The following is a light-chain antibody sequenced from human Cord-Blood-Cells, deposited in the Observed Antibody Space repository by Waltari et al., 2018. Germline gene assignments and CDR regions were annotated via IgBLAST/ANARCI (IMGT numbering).Light chain of an antibody. Sequence: SALTQPASVSGSPGQSNTISCTGTRSDVGGYNYVSCYQQHPGKAPKLMIYDVGNRPSGVANRGFASMSGNKASLTISGVQAEDEADYCCSSYTSSSTLLFGVGTKLTV. J-gene: IGLJ2*01. CDR3: SSYTSSSTLL. CDR1: RSDVGGYNY. V-gene: IGLV2-14*01. CDR2: DVG.